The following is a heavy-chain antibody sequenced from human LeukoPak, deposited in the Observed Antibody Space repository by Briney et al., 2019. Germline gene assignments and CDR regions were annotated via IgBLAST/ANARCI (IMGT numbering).Heavy chain of an antibody. CDR1: GYTFTGYY. J-gene: IGHJ4*02. V-gene: IGHV1-2*02. CDR3: ARAGSSGYYYFDY. Sequence: GASVKVSCKASGYTFTGYYMHWVRQAPGQGLEWMGWINPNSGGTNYAQKFQGRVTMTRDTSISTAYMELSRLRSDDTAVYYCARAGSSGYYYFDYWGQGTLVTVSS. CDR2: INPNSGGT. D-gene: IGHD3-22*01.